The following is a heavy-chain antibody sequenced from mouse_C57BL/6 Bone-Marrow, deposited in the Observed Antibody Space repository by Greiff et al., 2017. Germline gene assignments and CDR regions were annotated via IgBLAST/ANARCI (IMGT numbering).Heavy chain of an antibody. Sequence: EVKLMESGAELVRPGASVKLSCTASGFNIKDDYMHWVKQRPEQGLEWIGWIDPENGDTEYASKFQGKATITADTSSNTAYLQLSSLTSEDTAGYYCTFYSKWTWFAYWGQGTLVTVSA. CDR1: GFNIKDDY. J-gene: IGHJ3*01. CDR2: IDPENGDT. CDR3: TFYSKWTWFAY. D-gene: IGHD2-5*01. V-gene: IGHV14-4*01.